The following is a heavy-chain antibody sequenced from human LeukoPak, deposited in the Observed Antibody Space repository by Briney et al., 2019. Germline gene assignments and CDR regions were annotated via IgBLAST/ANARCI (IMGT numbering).Heavy chain of an antibody. D-gene: IGHD6-13*01. CDR2: ISGSGGST. J-gene: IGHJ1*01. Sequence: GGSLRLSCAASEFTFSSYAMNWVRQAPGKGLEWVSGISGSGGSTYYADSVKGRFTISRDNSKNTLYLQMNSLRAEDTAVYYCARRKIAAAGSAEYFQHWGQGTLVTVSS. CDR1: EFTFSSYA. CDR3: ARRKIAAAGSAEYFQH. V-gene: IGHV3-23*01.